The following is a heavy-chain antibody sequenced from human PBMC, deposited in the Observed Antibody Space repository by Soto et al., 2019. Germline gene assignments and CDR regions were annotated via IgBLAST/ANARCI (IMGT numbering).Heavy chain of an antibody. J-gene: IGHJ4*02. CDR1: GDSISSGAYY. CDR2: IYHSGAT. CDR3: ARDGCYATVDC. V-gene: IGHV4-30-4*01. Sequence: QVQLQESCPGLVQPSQTLSLPCTGSGDSISSGAYYWSWLRQPPWKGPEWMGYIYHSGATYYNPPLESRVTMSVDTCKYQFSLRLSSVTAADTAVYYCARDGCYATVDCWGQGTLVTVSS. D-gene: IGHD2-2*01.